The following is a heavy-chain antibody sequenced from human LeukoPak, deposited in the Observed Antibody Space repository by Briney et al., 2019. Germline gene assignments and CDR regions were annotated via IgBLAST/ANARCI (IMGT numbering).Heavy chain of an antibody. D-gene: IGHD4-17*01. V-gene: IGHV3-30*03. J-gene: IGHJ4*02. CDR1: GFSFNNFG. Sequence: PGGSLRLSCSASGFSFNNFGMHWVRQAPGKGLEWVAVISYDGSNKYYADSVKGRFTISRDNSKNTLYLQMNSLRAEDTAVYYCARISGATVTTSRGYYFDYWGQGTLVTVSS. CDR2: ISYDGSNK. CDR3: ARISGATVTTSRGYYFDY.